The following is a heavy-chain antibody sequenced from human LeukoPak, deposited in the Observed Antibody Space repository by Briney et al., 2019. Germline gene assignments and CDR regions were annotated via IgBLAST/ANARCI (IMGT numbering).Heavy chain of an antibody. CDR3: AREALALDYGDYIYYYGMDV. J-gene: IGHJ6*04. CDR2: IYYSGST. Sequence: SETLSLTCTVSGGSISSYYWSWIRQPPGKGLEWIGYIYYSGSTNYNPSLKSRVTISVDTSKNQFSLKLSSVTAADTAVYYCAREALALDYGDYIYYYGMDVWGKGTTVTVSS. CDR1: GGSISSYY. V-gene: IGHV4-59*01. D-gene: IGHD4-17*01.